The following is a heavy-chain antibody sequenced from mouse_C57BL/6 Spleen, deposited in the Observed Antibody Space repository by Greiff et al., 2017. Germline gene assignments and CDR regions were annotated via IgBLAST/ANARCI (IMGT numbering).Heavy chain of an antibody. V-gene: IGHV1-4*01. D-gene: IGHD2-5*01. Sequence: VKLQESGAELARPGASVKMSCKASGYTFTSYTMHWVNQRPGQGLEWIGYINPSSGYTKYNQKFKDKATLTADKTSSTAYMQLSSLTSEDSAVYYCARYSNYAMDYWGQGTSVTVSS. CDR2: INPSSGYT. J-gene: IGHJ4*01. CDR3: ARYSNYAMDY. CDR1: GYTFTSYT.